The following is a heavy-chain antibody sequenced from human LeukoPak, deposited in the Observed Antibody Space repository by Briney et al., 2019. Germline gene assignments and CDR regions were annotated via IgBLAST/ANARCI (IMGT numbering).Heavy chain of an antibody. D-gene: IGHD3-3*01. CDR3: ARSGIDFWSGYSQFDY. J-gene: IGHJ4*02. V-gene: IGHV4-59*01. CDR1: GCSISSYY. CDR2: IYYSGST. Sequence: PSETLSLTCTVSGCSISSYYWSWIRQPPGKGLEWIGYIYYSGSTNYNPSLKSRVTISVDTSKNQFSLKLSSVTAADTAVYYCARSGIDFWSGYSQFDYWGQGTLVTVSS.